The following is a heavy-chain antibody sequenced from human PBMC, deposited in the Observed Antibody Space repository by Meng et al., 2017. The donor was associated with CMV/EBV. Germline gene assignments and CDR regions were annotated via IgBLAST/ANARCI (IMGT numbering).Heavy chain of an antibody. D-gene: IGHD1-7*01. CDR3: ARDGNYHGV. Sequence: QLVVSGGGLVQPGGSLRLSCAAPGFTFSNNYMRWFRQAPGKGLEWVSLIYSEGTTDYADSVKGRFTISRDNSKNTLYLQMNSLRAEDTAVYYCARDGNYHGVWGQGTLVTVSS. J-gene: IGHJ4*02. V-gene: IGHV3-53*01. CDR2: IYSEGTT. CDR1: GFTFSNNY.